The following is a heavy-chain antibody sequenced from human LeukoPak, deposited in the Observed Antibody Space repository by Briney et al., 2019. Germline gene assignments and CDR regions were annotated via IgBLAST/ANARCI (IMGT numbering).Heavy chain of an antibody. Sequence: PSETLSLTCAVYGGSFSGYYWSWIRQPPGKGLEWIGEINHSGSTNYNPSLKSRVTISVGTSKNQFSLKLSSVTAADTAVYYCARYSSSWLEYYFDYWGQGTLVTVSS. D-gene: IGHD6-13*01. V-gene: IGHV4-34*01. J-gene: IGHJ4*02. CDR1: GGSFSGYY. CDR2: INHSGST. CDR3: ARYSSSWLEYYFDY.